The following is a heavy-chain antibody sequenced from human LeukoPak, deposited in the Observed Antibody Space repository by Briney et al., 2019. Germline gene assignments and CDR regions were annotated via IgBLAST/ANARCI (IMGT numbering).Heavy chain of an antibody. V-gene: IGHV4-34*01. CDR2: INHSGST. D-gene: IGHD3-10*01. J-gene: IGHJ4*02. CDR3: ARAAKGYYGSGSYPLYYFDY. CDR1: GESFSGYY. Sequence: PSETLSLTCAVYGESFSGYYWSWIRQPPGKGLEWIGEINHSGSTNYNPSLKSRVTISVDTSKNQFSLKLSSVTAADTAVYYCARAAKGYYGSGSYPLYYFDYWGQGTLVTVSS.